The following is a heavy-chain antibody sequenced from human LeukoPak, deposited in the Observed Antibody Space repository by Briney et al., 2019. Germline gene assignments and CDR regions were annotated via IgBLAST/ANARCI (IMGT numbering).Heavy chain of an antibody. CDR2: IHTSGDT. D-gene: IGHD4-17*01. V-gene: IGHV3-23*01. CDR3: IVFGDSNH. J-gene: IGHJ5*02. Sequence: TGGSLRLSCAASGFTLSGYAMSWVRQAPGKGLEWVSAIHTSGDTCYADSVKGRFTISRDTSKNTLYLQINSLRVEDTAVYYCIVFGDSNHWGQGTLVTVSS. CDR1: GFTLSGYA.